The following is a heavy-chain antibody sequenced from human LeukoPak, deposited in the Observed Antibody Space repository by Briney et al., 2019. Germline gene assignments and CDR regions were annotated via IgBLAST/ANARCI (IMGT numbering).Heavy chain of an antibody. Sequence: GGSLRLSCAASGFTFRAYDFHWVRQVTGIGLEWVSGIGTAGDTYYAGSVKGRFTISRENAKNSLYLQMNSLRAGDTALYYCVRVAWLDYHSMDVWGQGTTVTVSS. V-gene: IGHV3-13*01. CDR2: IGTAGDT. CDR1: GFTFRAYD. D-gene: IGHD5-12*01. J-gene: IGHJ6*02. CDR3: VRVAWLDYHSMDV.